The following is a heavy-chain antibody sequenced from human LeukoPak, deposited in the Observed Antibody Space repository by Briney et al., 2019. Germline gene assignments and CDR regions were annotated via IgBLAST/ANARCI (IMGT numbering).Heavy chain of an antibody. Sequence: GGSLRLSCAASGFTFSVAWMTWVRQAPGKGLEWVGRIKSKTNGGTIDYAPPVKGRFTISRDDSKNALYLQMNSLQTEDTGVYFCSTVGSSWAVDYWGQGTLVTVSS. CDR2: IKSKTNGGTI. CDR1: GFTFSVAW. D-gene: IGHD2-2*01. CDR3: STVGSSWAVDY. J-gene: IGHJ4*02. V-gene: IGHV3-15*01.